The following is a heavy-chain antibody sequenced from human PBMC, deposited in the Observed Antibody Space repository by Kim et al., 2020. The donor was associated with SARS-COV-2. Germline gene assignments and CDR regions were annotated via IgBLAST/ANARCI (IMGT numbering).Heavy chain of an antibody. D-gene: IGHD6-13*01. Sequence: SETLSLTCAVSGGSISSSNWWSWVRQPPGKGLEWIGEIYHSGSTNYNPSLKSRVTISVDKSKNQFSLKLSSVTAADTAVYYCARETRISIAAAGTSRLGWFDPSGQGTLVTVSS. J-gene: IGHJ5*02. V-gene: IGHV4-4*02. CDR3: ARETRISIAAAGTSRLGWFDP. CDR2: IYHSGST. CDR1: GGSISSSNW.